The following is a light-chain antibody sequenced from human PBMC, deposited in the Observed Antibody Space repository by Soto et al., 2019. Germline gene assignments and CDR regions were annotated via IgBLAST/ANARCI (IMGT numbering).Light chain of an antibody. CDR1: QSVGSY. J-gene: IGKJ5*01. CDR3: QQRSDWGIT. CDR2: DAS. Sequence: EIVLTQPPATLSLSPGERSTLSCRASQSVGSYLAWYQHKPGQXPRXXIYDASNRATGVPARFSGSGSGTDLTLTISSLEPEDCEVYDCQQRSDWGITFAQGTRLEIK. V-gene: IGKV3-11*01.